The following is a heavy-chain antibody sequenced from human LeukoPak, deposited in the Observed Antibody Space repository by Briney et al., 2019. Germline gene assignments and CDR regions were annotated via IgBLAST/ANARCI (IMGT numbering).Heavy chain of an antibody. Sequence: GGSLRLSCAASGFTFSSYWMNWARQAPGKGLEWVASITHNGNVNYYVDSVKGRFTISRDNAKNSLYLQMSNLRAEDTAVYFCARGGGLDVWGQGATVTVSS. V-gene: IGHV3-7*03. D-gene: IGHD3-16*01. CDR1: GFTFSSYW. CDR2: ITHNGNVN. J-gene: IGHJ6*02. CDR3: ARGGGLDV.